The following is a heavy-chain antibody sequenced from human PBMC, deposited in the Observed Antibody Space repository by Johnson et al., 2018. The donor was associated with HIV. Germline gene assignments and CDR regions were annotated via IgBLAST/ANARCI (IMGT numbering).Heavy chain of an antibody. J-gene: IGHJ3*01. Sequence: EVQLVESGGGLVQPGGSLILSCAASGFTFSSYWMHWVRQAPGKGLVWVSRISSDGSSTYYADSVKGRFTISRDNAKNTMFVQMNSLRAEDTAVYYCVRSGPNWAFDFWGQGTMVTVSS. CDR1: GFTFSSYW. D-gene: IGHD1-1*01. CDR2: ISSDGSST. V-gene: IGHV3-74*01. CDR3: VRSGPNWAFDF.